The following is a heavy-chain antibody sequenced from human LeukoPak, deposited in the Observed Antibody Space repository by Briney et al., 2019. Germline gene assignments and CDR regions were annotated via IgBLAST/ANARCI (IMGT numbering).Heavy chain of an antibody. CDR1: GGSISSSSYY. Sequence: SETLSLTCTVSGGSISSSSYYWGWIRQPPGKGLEWIGNIYYSGSTYYNPSLKSRVTISIDTSKNQFSLKLSSVTAADTAVYYCARVGRSSWYDPHFDYWGQGTLVTVSS. CDR3: ARVGRSSWYDPHFDY. CDR2: IYYSGST. V-gene: IGHV4-39*07. D-gene: IGHD6-13*01. J-gene: IGHJ4*02.